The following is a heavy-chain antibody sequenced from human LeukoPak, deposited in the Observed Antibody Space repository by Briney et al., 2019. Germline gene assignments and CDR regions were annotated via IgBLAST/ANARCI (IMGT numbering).Heavy chain of an antibody. D-gene: IGHD3-22*01. V-gene: IGHV5-51*01. J-gene: IGHJ4*02. CDR2: IYPGDSDT. Sequence: GESLKISCKGSGYNFTNYWIAWVRQMPGKGLEWMGIIYPGDSDTRYSPSFQGQVTISADKSISTAYLQWSSLKASDTAMYYCARPYYYDSSGSSFYFDSWGQGTLVTVSS. CDR3: ARPYYYDSSGSSFYFDS. CDR1: GYNFTNYW.